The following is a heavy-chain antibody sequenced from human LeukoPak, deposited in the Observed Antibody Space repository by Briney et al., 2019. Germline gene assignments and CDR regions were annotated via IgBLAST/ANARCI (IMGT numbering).Heavy chain of an antibody. CDR3: AKDPSCGWSSFDP. CDR1: GFTFSSYG. Sequence: GGSLRLSCAASGFTFSSYGMHWVRQAPGKGLEWVAFIRYDGSNKYYADSVKGRFTISRDNSKNTLYLQMNSLRAEDTAVYYCAKDPSCGWSSFDPWGQGTLVTVSS. V-gene: IGHV3-30*02. CDR2: IRYDGSNK. J-gene: IGHJ5*02. D-gene: IGHD6-19*01.